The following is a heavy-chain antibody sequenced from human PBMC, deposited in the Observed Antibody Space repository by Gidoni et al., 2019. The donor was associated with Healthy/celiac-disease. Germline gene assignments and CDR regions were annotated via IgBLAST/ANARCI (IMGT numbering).Heavy chain of an antibody. CDR1: GGSISSGGYY. V-gene: IGHV4-31*03. CDR2: IYYSGST. D-gene: IGHD6-19*01. Sequence: QVQLQESGPGLVKPSQTLYLTCTVSGGSISSGGYYWSWIRQHPGRGLEWIGYIYYSGSTYYNPSLKSRVTISVDTSKNQFSLKLSSVTAADTAVYYCAVSSGSHAPHSYWGQGTLVTVSS. J-gene: IGHJ4*02. CDR3: AVSSGSHAPHSY.